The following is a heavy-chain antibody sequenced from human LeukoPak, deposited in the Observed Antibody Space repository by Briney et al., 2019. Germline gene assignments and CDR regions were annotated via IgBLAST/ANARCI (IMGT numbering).Heavy chain of an antibody. J-gene: IGHJ4*02. V-gene: IGHV1-2*02. CDR2: INPNSGGI. Sequence: EASVRVSCKASGYTFTGYYMYRVRQAPGQGLEWMGWINPNSGGIDPAQKFQGRVTMTGDTSISTVYMELSRLRSDDTAVYYCARGHISDPSFDYWGQGTLVTVSS. D-gene: IGHD3-22*01. CDR3: ARGHISDPSFDY. CDR1: GYTFTGYY.